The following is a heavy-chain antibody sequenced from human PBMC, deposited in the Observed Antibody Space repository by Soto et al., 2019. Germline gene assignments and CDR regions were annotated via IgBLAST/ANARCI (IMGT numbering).Heavy chain of an antibody. CDR1: GFTFSSYA. CDR3: AKVLPGVLRFLEWEPFDY. CDR2: ISGSGGST. J-gene: IGHJ4*02. V-gene: IGHV3-23*01. D-gene: IGHD3-3*01. Sequence: GGSLRLSCAASGFTFSSYAMSWVRQAPGKGLEWVSAISGSGGSTYYADSVKGRFTISRDNSKNTLYLQMNSLRAEDTAVYYCAKVLPGVLRFLEWEPFDYWGQGTLVTVSS.